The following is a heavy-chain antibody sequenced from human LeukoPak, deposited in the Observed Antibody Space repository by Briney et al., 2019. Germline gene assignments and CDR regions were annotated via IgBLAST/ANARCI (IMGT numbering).Heavy chain of an antibody. V-gene: IGHV1-24*01. Sequence: ASVKVSCKVSGYTLTELSMHWVRQAPGKGLEWMGGFDPEDGETIYAQKFQGRVTMTEDTSTDTAYMELSSLRPEDTAVYYCATHFTMVLGSHYDYWGQGTLVTVSS. CDR1: GYTLTELS. CDR2: FDPEDGET. CDR3: ATHFTMVLGSHYDY. J-gene: IGHJ4*02. D-gene: IGHD3-10*01.